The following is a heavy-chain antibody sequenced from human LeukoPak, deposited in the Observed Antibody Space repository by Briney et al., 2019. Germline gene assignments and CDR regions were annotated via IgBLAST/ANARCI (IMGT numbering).Heavy chain of an antibody. D-gene: IGHD3-16*01. CDR2: ISAYNGNT. J-gene: IGHJ4*02. CDR1: GYTFTVYY. Sequence: ASVKVSCKASGYTFTVYYMHWVRQSPGQGLEWMGWISAYNGNTNYAQKLQGIVTMTTDTSTTTTYMELRSLRSDDTAVYYCARDEITHPDYWGQGTLVTVSS. V-gene: IGHV1-18*04. CDR3: ARDEITHPDY.